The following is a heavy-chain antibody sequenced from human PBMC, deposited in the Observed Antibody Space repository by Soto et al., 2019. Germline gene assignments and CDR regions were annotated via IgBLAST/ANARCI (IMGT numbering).Heavy chain of an antibody. D-gene: IGHD4-4*01. Sequence: SETLSLTCAVYGGSFSGYYWSWIRQPPGKGLEWIGEINHSGSTNYNPSLKSRVTISVDTSKNQFSLKLSSVTAADTAVYYCARYSNSYYFDYWGQGTLVTVSS. CDR3: ARYSNSYYFDY. J-gene: IGHJ4*02. CDR1: GGSFSGYY. V-gene: IGHV4-34*01. CDR2: INHSGST.